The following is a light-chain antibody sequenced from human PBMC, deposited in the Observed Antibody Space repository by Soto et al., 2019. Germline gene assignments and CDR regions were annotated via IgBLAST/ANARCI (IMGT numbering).Light chain of an antibody. Sequence: RIMTHSPAFLSVSPGERATLSCRASQSISSYLAWYQQKPGQAPRLLIYGASTRATGVPARFSGSGSGTEFTLTISSLQSEDSAVYYCQQYSNWPPYTFGQGTKLEIK. CDR1: QSISSY. V-gene: IGKV3-15*01. CDR2: GAS. CDR3: QQYSNWPPYT. J-gene: IGKJ2*01.